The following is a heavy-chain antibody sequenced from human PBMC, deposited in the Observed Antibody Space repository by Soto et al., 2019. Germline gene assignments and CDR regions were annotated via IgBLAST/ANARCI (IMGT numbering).Heavy chain of an antibody. J-gene: IGHJ6*02. Sequence: PGGSLTLSCAASGFTFSSYGMHWVRQAPGKGLEWVAVISYDGSNKYYADSVKGRFTISRDNSKNTLYLQMNSLRAEDTAVYYCAKDREWELPDGMDVWGQGTTVTVSS. CDR2: ISYDGSNK. CDR3: AKDREWELPDGMDV. D-gene: IGHD1-26*01. V-gene: IGHV3-30*18. CDR1: GFTFSSYG.